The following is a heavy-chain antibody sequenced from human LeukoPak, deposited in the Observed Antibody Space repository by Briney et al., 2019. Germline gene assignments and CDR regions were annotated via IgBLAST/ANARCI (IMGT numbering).Heavy chain of an antibody. CDR1: GFTFSSYS. CDR2: IKPKTDGETT. V-gene: IGHV3-15*07. J-gene: IGHJ4*02. D-gene: IGHD2-21*01. CDR3: ITPLPYSAQ. Sequence: GGSLRLSCAASGFTFSSYSMNWVRQAPGKGLEWVGRIKPKTDGETTEYAAPVKDRFSISRDDSRSMMYLQMNSLKTEDTAVYYCITPLPYSAQGGQGTLVTVSS.